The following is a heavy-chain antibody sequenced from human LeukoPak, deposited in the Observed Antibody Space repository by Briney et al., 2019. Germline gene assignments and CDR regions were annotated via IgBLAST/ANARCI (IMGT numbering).Heavy chain of an antibody. D-gene: IGHD2-2*01. V-gene: IGHV1-69*05. CDR3: ARDRHSVYYSSTSCHNWFDP. CDR2: IIPIFGTA. CDR1: GGTFSSYA. Sequence: GASVKVSCKASGGTFSSYAISWVRQAPGQGLEWMRRIIPIFGTANYAQKFQGRVTITTDESTSTAYMELSSLRSEDTAVYYCARDRHSVYYSSTSCHNWFDPWRQGTLVTVSS. J-gene: IGHJ5*02.